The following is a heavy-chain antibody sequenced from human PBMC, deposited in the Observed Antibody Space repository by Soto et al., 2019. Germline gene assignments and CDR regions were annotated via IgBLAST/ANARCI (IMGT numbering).Heavy chain of an antibody. V-gene: IGHV3-30*18. D-gene: IGHD4-17*01. CDR1: GFTFSTYG. J-gene: IGHJ4*02. CDR3: AKDHLLTTVTTVGD. CDR2: ISYHGNDK. Sequence: QVQLVESGGGVVQPGRFLRLSCAASGFTFSTYGMHWVRQAPGKGLEWVAVISYHGNDKYYAESVKGRFTISRDNFKNTLYLQMDSLRAEDTAVYYCAKDHLLTTVTTVGDWGQGTLVTVSS.